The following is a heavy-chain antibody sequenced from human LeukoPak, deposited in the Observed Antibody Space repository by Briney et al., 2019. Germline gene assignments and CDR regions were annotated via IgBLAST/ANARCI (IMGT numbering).Heavy chain of an antibody. CDR3: AKDPWNIAVANTNGWFDP. J-gene: IGHJ5*02. CDR2: ISTSGSGGAT. V-gene: IGHV3-23*01. Sequence: PGGSLRLSCAASGFTFSNYAMSWVRQAPGKGLEWVSIISTSGSGGATYYADSVKGRFTISRDNSKNTLYLQMNSLRAEDTAVYYCAKDPWNIAVANTNGWFDPWGQGTLVTVSS. D-gene: IGHD6-19*01. CDR1: GFTFSNYA.